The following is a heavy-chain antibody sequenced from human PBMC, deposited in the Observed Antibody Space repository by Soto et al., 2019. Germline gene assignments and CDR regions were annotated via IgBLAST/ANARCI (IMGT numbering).Heavy chain of an antibody. Sequence: SETLSLTCTVSGGSIGSGGYYWSWIRQHPGKGLEWIGYIYYSGSTYYNPSLKSRVTISVDTSKNQFSLKLSSVTAADTAVYYCARDPVLRYFDWLTPPVVWVQGTMVTVSS. CDR2: IYYSGST. V-gene: IGHV4-31*03. J-gene: IGHJ3*01. CDR1: GGSIGSGGYY. CDR3: ARDPVLRYFDWLTPPVV. D-gene: IGHD3-9*01.